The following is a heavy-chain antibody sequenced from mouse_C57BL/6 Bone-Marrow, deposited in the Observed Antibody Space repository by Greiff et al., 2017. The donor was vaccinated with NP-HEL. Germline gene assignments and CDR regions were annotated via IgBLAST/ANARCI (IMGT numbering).Heavy chain of an antibody. J-gene: IGHJ1*03. Sequence: QVQLQQPGAELVMPGASVKLSCKASGYTFTSYWMHWVKQRPGQGLEWIGEIDPSDSYTTYNQKFKGKSTLTVDKSSSTAYMQLSSLTSEDSAVYYCARFYYGSSRYWYFDVWGTGTTVTVSS. CDR3: ARFYYGSSRYWYFDV. D-gene: IGHD1-1*01. CDR1: GYTFTSYW. V-gene: IGHV1-69*01. CDR2: IDPSDSYT.